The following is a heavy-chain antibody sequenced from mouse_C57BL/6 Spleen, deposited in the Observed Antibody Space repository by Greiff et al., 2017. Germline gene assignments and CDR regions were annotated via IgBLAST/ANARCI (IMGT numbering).Heavy chain of an antibody. V-gene: IGHV2-9-1*01. CDR1: GFSFTSYA. J-gene: IGHJ3*01. CDR2: IWSGGDT. D-gene: IGHD4-1*01. Sequence: VTVIESGPGLVAPSHSLSITCPVSGFSFTSYAISWVRQPPGKGLEWLGVIWSGGDTNYNSAQKSRLSISKDNSKSQVFLKMNSLQTDDAARYYCDRKRELGAWFAYWGQGTLVTVSA. CDR3: DRKRELGAWFAY.